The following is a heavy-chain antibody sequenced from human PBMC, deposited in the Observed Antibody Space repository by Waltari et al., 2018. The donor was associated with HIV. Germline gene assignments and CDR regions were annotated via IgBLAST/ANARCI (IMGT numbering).Heavy chain of an antibody. CDR2: ISWNSDKI. CDR3: AKDIFSKYYYHYYGMDV. D-gene: IGHD3-10*01. Sequence: VQLVESGGGLVQPGRSMRLSCAASGFSFDEYAMPWVRQVPGKGLEWVSGISWNSDKIGYADSVKGRFTISRDNAKNSLYLQMNSLRAEDTAFYFCAKDIFSKYYYHYYGMDVWGQGTTVTVTS. V-gene: IGHV3-9*01. J-gene: IGHJ6*02. CDR1: GFSFDEYA.